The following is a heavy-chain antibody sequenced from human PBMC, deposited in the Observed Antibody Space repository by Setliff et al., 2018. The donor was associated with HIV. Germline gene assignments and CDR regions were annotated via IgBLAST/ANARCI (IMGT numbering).Heavy chain of an antibody. D-gene: IGHD5-18*01. V-gene: IGHV4-31*03. CDR2: IYYSGST. CDR1: SGSISSGTYY. CDR3: AREGKTALVTKYFDY. J-gene: IGHJ4*02. Sequence: PSETLSLTCTVSSGSISSGTYYWTWIRQHPEKGLEWIGYIYYSGSTLYNPSLRSRLSMSVDTSKNQFSLELSSVTAADTAVYYCAREGKTALVTKYFDYWGQGTPVTVSS.